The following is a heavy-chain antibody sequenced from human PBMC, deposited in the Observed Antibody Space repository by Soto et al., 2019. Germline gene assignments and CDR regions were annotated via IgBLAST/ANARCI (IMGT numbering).Heavy chain of an antibody. CDR3: ARDLGQGNTPAHNYLDF. J-gene: IGHJ4*01. D-gene: IGHD3-16*01. Sequence: SESLSLTCTVSGLSVTSDSYWSWIRQAPGKGLEWIGYAYYRGGTRYNPSLKSRLTISVDTSKNQFSLSLSSVTPTDTAVYYCARDLGQGNTPAHNYLDFWGQGSMVTGSS. V-gene: IGHV4-61*01. CDR1: GLSVTSDSY. CDR2: AYYRGGT.